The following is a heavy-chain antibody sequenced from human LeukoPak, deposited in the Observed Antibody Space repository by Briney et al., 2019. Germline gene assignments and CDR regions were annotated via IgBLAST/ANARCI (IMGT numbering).Heavy chain of an antibody. Sequence: PSETLSLTCAVYGGSFSGYYWSWIRQPPGKGLEWIGEINHSGSTNYNPSLKSRVTISVDTSKNQFSLKLSSVTAADTAVYYCARGKTCSGGICYPYYFDYWGQGTLVTVSS. J-gene: IGHJ4*02. D-gene: IGHD2-15*01. V-gene: IGHV4-34*01. CDR2: INHSGST. CDR3: ARGKTCSGGICYPYYFDY. CDR1: GGSFSGYY.